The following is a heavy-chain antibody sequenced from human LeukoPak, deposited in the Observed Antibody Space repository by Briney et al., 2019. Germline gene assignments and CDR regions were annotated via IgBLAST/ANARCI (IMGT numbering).Heavy chain of an antibody. CDR3: ASGSYSDY. CDR1: GGSFSGYY. V-gene: IGHV4-34*01. J-gene: IGHJ4*02. CDR2: INHSGST. Sequence: SEALSLTCAVYGGSFSGYYWSWIRQPPGKGLEWIGEINHSGSTNYNPSLKSRVTISVDTSKNQFSLKLSSVTAADTAVYYCASGSYSDYWGQGTLVTVSS.